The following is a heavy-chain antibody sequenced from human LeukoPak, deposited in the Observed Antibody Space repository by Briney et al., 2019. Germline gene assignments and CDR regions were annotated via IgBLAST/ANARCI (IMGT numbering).Heavy chain of an antibody. J-gene: IGHJ4*02. CDR2: IFPSGGEI. V-gene: IGHV3-23*01. CDR1: GFTFSTFA. CDR3: ATYRQVLLPFES. Sequence: PGGSLRLSCAASGFTFSTFAMIWVRQPPGKGLEWVSSIFPSGGEIHYADSVRGRFTISRDNSKSTLSLKMNSLRDEDTAIYYCATYRQVLLPFESWGQGTLVTVSS. D-gene: IGHD2-8*02.